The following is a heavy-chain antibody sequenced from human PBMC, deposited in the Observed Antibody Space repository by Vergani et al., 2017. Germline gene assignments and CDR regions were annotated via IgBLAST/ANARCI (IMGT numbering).Heavy chain of an antibody. V-gene: IGHV3-23*01. D-gene: IGHD5-12*01. CDR1: GFTFSNSA. CDR2: VSGSSATP. Sequence: EVHLLESGGGLVQSGGSLRLSCAASGFTFSNSAVSWVRQAPGKGLEWVSSVSGSSATPYYADSVTGRFIISRDNSKNTLHLQMNSLRADDTAVYYCTKGSRGYTGYFFDYWGQGTLATVSS. CDR3: TKGSRGYTGYFFDY. J-gene: IGHJ4*02.